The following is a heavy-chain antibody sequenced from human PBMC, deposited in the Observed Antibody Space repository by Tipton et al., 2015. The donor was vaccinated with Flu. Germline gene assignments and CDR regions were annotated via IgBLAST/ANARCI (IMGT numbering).Heavy chain of an antibody. CDR2: ISRSGDV. Sequence: LRLSCSVSGDSLRSFYWSWIRQPAGRGLEWIGRISRSGDVAYNPSLSDRVTMSVDTSKNQFSLRLTSVTAADTGVYFCAREGKWYALDSWGQGTLVTVSS. V-gene: IGHV4-4*07. J-gene: IGHJ4*02. CDR1: GDSLRSFY. CDR3: AREGKWYALDS. D-gene: IGHD2-15*01.